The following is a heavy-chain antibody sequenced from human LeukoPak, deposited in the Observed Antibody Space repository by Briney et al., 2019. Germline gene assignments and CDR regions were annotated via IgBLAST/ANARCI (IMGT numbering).Heavy chain of an antibody. J-gene: IGHJ4*02. CDR3: AREIYHGSGSPRLDY. CDR1: GFTFTTYS. CDR2: IRYDGSNK. D-gene: IGHD3-10*01. Sequence: GGSLRLSCEASGFTFTTYSMTWVRQAPAKGLELVAFIRYDGSNKYYADSVKRRFTISRDNAKNSLYLQMNSLRAEDTAVYYCAREIYHGSGSPRLDYWGQGTLVTVSS. V-gene: IGHV3-30*02.